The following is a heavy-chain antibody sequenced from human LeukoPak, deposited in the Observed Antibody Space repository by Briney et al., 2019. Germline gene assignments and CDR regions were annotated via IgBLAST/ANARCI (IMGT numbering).Heavy chain of an antibody. J-gene: IGHJ4*02. CDR3: ASWDTAMVTGDY. Sequence: PGGSLRLSCAASGFTVSSNYMNWVRQAPGKGLEWVSSISSSSSYIYYADSVKGRFTISRDNAKNSLYLQMNSLRAEGTAVYYCASWDTAMVTGDYWGQGTLVTVSS. V-gene: IGHV3-21*01. CDR2: ISSSSSYI. CDR1: GFTVSSNY. D-gene: IGHD5-18*01.